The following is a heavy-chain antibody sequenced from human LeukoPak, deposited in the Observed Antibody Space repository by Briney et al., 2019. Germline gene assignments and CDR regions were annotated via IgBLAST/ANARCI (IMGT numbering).Heavy chain of an antibody. V-gene: IGHV3-11*04. Sequence: PGGSLRLSCAASGFTFSDYYMNWIRQAPGKGLEWVSYISDSGSDIYYADSVKGRFTISRDNAKNSLYLQMNSLRAEDTAVYYCASPAVAGLHFDYWGQGTLVTVSS. CDR1: GFTFSDYY. CDR2: ISDSGSDI. J-gene: IGHJ4*02. D-gene: IGHD6-19*01. CDR3: ASPAVAGLHFDY.